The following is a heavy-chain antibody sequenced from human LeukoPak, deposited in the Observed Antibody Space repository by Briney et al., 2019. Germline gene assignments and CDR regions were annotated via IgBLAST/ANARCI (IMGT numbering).Heavy chain of an antibody. CDR3: ARLGYDSSGYYYFDY. J-gene: IGHJ4*02. CDR2: IYTSGST. CDR1: GGSISSDSYY. D-gene: IGHD3-22*01. Sequence: PSQTLSLTCTVSGGSISSDSYYWSWIRKPAGKGLEWIGRIYTSGSTNYNPSLKSRVTISVDTSKNQFSLKLTSVTAADTAVYYCARLGYDSSGYYYFDYWGQGTLVTVSS. V-gene: IGHV4-61*02.